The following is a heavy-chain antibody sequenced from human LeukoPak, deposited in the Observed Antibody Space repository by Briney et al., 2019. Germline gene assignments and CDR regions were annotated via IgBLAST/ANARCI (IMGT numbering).Heavy chain of an antibody. D-gene: IGHD2-2*01. CDR1: GFTFSSYA. CDR3: ARAAHCSSTSCYGGFGDY. Sequence: PGGSLRLSCAASGFTFSSYAMHWVRQAPGKGLEYVSAISSNGGSTYYANSVKGRFTISSDNSKNTLYLQMGSLRAEDMAVYYCARAAHCSSTSCYGGFGDYWGQGTLVTVS. CDR2: ISSNGGST. V-gene: IGHV3-64*01. J-gene: IGHJ4*02.